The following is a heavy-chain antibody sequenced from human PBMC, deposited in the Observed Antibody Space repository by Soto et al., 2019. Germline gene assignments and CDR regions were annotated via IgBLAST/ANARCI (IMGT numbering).Heavy chain of an antibody. V-gene: IGHV4-31*03. CDR3: ARGKRTSIAARPDGYYGMDV. Sequence: LSLTCTVSGGSISSGGYYWSWIRQHPGKGLEWIGYIYYSGSTYYNPSLKSRVTISVDTSKNQFSLKLSSVTAADTAVYYCARGKRTSIAARPDGYYGMDVWGQGTTVTVSS. J-gene: IGHJ6*02. CDR1: GGSISSGGYY. CDR2: IYYSGST. D-gene: IGHD6-6*01.